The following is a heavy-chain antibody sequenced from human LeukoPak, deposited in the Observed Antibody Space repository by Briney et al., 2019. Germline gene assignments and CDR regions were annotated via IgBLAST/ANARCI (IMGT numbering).Heavy chain of an antibody. D-gene: IGHD4-17*01. CDR1: GYSFTNYW. CDR3: ARHSLLHTVTTPGDY. CDR2: IYPGDSDT. V-gene: IGHV5-51*01. J-gene: IGHJ4*02. Sequence: GESLKISCKGSGYSFTNYWIGWVRQMPGKGLEWMGIIYPGDSDTRYSPSFQGQVTISADKSINTAYLQWSSLKASDTAVYYCARHSLLHTVTTPGDYWGQGTLVTVSS.